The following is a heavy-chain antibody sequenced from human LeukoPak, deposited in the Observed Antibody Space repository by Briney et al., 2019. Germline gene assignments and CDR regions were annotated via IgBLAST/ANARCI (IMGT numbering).Heavy chain of an antibody. CDR3: ARAGLSMVRGVIIDY. CDR2: IYHSGST. J-gene: IGHJ4*02. D-gene: IGHD3-10*01. Sequence: PSQTLSLTCTVSGGSISSGSYYWSWIRQPAGKGLEWIGSIYHSGSTYYNPSLKSRVTISVDTSKNQFSLKLSSVTAADTAVYYCARAGLSMVRGVIIDYWGQGTLVTVSS. CDR1: GGSISSGSYY. V-gene: IGHV4-61*02.